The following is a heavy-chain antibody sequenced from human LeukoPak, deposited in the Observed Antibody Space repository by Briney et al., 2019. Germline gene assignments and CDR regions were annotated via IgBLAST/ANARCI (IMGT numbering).Heavy chain of an antibody. CDR1: GFTFSNYW. CDR3: ARRNAMDV. V-gene: IGHV3-7*03. J-gene: IGHJ6*02. Sequence: GGSLRLSCAASGFTFSNYWMTWVRQAPGKGLEWVANINRDGSERYYVDSVKGRFTISRDDAKSSLYLQMNSLRAEDTAVYYCARRNAMDVWGQGTAVAVSS. CDR2: INRDGSER.